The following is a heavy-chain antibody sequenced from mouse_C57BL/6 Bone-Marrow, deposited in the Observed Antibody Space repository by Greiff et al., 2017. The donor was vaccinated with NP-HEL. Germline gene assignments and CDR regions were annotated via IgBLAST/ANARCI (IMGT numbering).Heavy chain of an antibody. Sequence: QVQLQQSGAELARPGASVKMSCKASGYTFTSCTMHWVKQRPGQGLEWIGYINPSSGYTKYNQKFKDKATLTADKSSSTAYMQLSSLTSEDSAVYYCANLRAWFAYWGQGTLVTVSA. CDR1: GYTFTSCT. CDR3: ANLRAWFAY. D-gene: IGHD1-1*01. J-gene: IGHJ3*01. V-gene: IGHV1-4*01. CDR2: INPSSGYT.